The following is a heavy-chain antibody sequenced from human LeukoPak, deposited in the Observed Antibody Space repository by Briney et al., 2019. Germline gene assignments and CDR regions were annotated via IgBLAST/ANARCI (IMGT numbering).Heavy chain of an antibody. CDR2: ISSSGSTI. CDR1: GFTSSRYA. CDR3: ARDHITGTPH. Sequence: PGGSLRLSCAASGFTSSRYAMNGVRQAPGKGPEWVSYISSSGSTIYYADSVKGRFTISRDNAKNSLYLQMNSLRAEDTAVYYCARDHITGTPHWGQGTLVTVSS. J-gene: IGHJ4*02. D-gene: IGHD1-20*01. V-gene: IGHV3-48*03.